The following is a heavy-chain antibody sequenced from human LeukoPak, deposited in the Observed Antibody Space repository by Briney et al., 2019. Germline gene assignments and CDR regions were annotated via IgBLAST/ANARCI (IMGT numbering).Heavy chain of an antibody. V-gene: IGHV5-51*01. CDR2: SYPGDSDT. D-gene: IGHD6-19*01. CDR3: ARLTYSSGWYGYYYMDV. Sequence: GASLQISCKGSGSRFTSYWIGWVRQVPGKGLEWMGISYPGDSDTRYSPSFQGQVTISADKSISTAYLQWSSLKASDTAMYYCARLTYSSGWYGYYYMDVWGKGTTVTISS. J-gene: IGHJ6*03. CDR1: GSRFTSYW.